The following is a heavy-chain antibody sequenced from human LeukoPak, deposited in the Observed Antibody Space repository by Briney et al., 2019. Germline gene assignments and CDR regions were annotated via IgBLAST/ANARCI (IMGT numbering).Heavy chain of an antibody. CDR3: ARDGIAAAGRYNWFDP. CDR2: IIPIFGTA. Sequence: SVKVSCKASGGTFSSYAISWVRQAPGRGLEWMGRIIPIFGTANYAQKFQGRVTITTDESTSTAYMELSSRRSEDTAVYYCARDGIAAAGRYNWFDPWGQGTLVTVSS. D-gene: IGHD6-13*01. CDR1: GGTFSSYA. V-gene: IGHV1-69*05. J-gene: IGHJ5*02.